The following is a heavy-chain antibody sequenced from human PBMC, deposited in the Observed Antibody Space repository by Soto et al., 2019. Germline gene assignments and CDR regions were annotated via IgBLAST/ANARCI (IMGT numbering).Heavy chain of an antibody. CDR1: GYSFTSYW. D-gene: IGHD3-10*01. V-gene: IGHV5-51*01. Sequence: GDSLKISCKGSGYSFTSYWIGWVRQMPGKALEWMGIIYPGDSDTRYSPSFQGQVTISADKSISTAYLQWSSLKASDTAMYYCARHRSNVLLWFGELFPLGPTLDYRGQGTLVTVSS. J-gene: IGHJ4*02. CDR2: IYPGDSDT. CDR3: ARHRSNVLLWFGELFPLGPTLDY.